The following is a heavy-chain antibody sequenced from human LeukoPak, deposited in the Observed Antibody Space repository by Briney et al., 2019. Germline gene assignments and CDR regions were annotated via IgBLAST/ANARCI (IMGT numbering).Heavy chain of an antibody. J-gene: IGHJ4*02. CDR3: ARTVAKPYYFDY. V-gene: IGHV3-21*01. D-gene: IGHD4-23*01. CDR1: GFTFSSYS. Sequence: GGSLRLSCAASGFTFSSYSMNWVRQTPGKGLEWVSSISSSSSYIYYADSVKGRFTISRDNAKNSLYLQMNSLRAEDTAVYYCARTVAKPYYFDYWGQGTLVTVSS. CDR2: ISSSSSYI.